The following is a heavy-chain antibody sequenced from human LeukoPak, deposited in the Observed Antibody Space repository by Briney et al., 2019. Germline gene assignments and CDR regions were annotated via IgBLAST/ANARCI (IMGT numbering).Heavy chain of an antibody. CDR2: ISSSSSYI. J-gene: IGHJ4*02. Sequence: GGSLRLSCAASGFTFSSYSMNWVRQAPGKGLEWVSSISSSSSYIYYADSVEGRFTISRDNAKNSLYLQMNSLRAEDTAVYYCARDRLDALDYWGQGTLVTVSS. CDR3: ARDRLDALDY. V-gene: IGHV3-21*01. CDR1: GFTFSSYS. D-gene: IGHD2-2*01.